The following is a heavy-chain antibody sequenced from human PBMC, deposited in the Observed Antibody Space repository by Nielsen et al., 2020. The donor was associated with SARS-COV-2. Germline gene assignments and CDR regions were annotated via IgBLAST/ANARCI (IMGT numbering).Heavy chain of an antibody. CDR3: ARRAPSGWYEGY. Sequence: VRQMPGKGLEWMGIIYPGDSDTNYSPSFQGHVTISADKSISTAYLQWSSLKASDTAMYYCARRAPSGWYEGYWGQGTLVTVSS. J-gene: IGHJ4*02. CDR2: IYPGDSDT. D-gene: IGHD6-19*01. V-gene: IGHV5-51*01.